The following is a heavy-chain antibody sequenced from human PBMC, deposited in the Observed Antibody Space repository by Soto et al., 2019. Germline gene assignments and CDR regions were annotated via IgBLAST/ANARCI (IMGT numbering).Heavy chain of an antibody. CDR2: IIPIFGTA. V-gene: IGHV1-69*13. J-gene: IGHJ4*02. CDR3: AREGPTVTTFHSFDY. CDR1: GGTFSSYS. D-gene: IGHD4-17*01. Sequence: SVKVSCKASGGTFSSYSISWVRQAPGQGLEWMGGIIPIFGTANYAQKFQGRVTITADESTSTAYMELSSLRSEDTAVYYCAREGPTVTTFHSFDYWGQGTLVTV.